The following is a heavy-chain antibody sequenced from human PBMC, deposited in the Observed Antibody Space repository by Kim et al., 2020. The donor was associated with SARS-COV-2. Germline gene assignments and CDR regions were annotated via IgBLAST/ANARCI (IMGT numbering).Heavy chain of an antibody. J-gene: IGHJ6*02. Sequence: GGSLRLSCTASGFTFGDYAMSWFRQAPGKGLEWVGFIRSKAYGGTTEYAASVKGRFTISGDDSKSIAYLQMNSLKTEDTAVYYCTREGYSSSWYDRFYYYYYGMDVWGQGTTVTVSS. V-gene: IGHV3-49*03. CDR1: GFTFGDYA. CDR2: IRSKAYGGTT. CDR3: TREGYSSSWYDRFYYYYYGMDV. D-gene: IGHD6-13*01.